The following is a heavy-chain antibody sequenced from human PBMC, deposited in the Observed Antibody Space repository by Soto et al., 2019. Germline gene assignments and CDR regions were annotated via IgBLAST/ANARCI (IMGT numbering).Heavy chain of an antibody. CDR3: ARRYGPGFDY. Sequence: QVQLQESGPGLVKPSETLSLTCTVSGGSISSYYWSWIRQPPGKGLEWIGYIYYSGSNNYNPSLKRPSTITVNTSKTPFPPKLSSVTAADTAVYYCARRYGPGFDYWGQGTLVTVSS. D-gene: IGHD4-17*01. CDR2: IYYSGSN. J-gene: IGHJ4*02. CDR1: GGSISSYY. V-gene: IGHV4-59*08.